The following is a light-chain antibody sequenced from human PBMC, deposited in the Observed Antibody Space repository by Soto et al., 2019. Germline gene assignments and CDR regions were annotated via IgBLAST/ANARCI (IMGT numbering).Light chain of an antibody. CDR3: QQYGSSPHT. V-gene: IGKV3-20*01. J-gene: IGKJ2*01. CDR1: QSVSNTY. CDR2: GAS. Sequence: EMVLTQSQGTLSLSPGERATLSCRASQSVSNTYLAWYQHKPGQAPRLLIYGASSRATGIPDRFSGSGSGTDCTLTLSRLEPEEFAVYYFQQYGSSPHTFGQGTKLEIK.